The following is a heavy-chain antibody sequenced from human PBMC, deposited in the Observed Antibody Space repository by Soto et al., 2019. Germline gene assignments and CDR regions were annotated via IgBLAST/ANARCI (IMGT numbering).Heavy chain of an antibody. CDR3: ARGLVPHDY. CDR1: GGSISGISYY. D-gene: IGHD6-6*01. CDR2: IYLSGST. Sequence: SETLSLTCTVSGGSISGISYYWGWIRQPPGKGLEWIGSIYLSGSTYYNPSLKSRVTISVDTSKNQFSLKLSSVTAADTAVYYCARGLVPHDYWGQGTLVTVSS. V-gene: IGHV4-39*01. J-gene: IGHJ4*02.